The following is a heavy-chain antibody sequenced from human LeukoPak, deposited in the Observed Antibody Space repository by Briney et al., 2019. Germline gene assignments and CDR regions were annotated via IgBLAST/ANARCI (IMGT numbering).Heavy chain of an antibody. CDR1: GFIFSNYW. D-gene: IGHD5-12*01. J-gene: IGHJ4*02. V-gene: IGHV3-7*01. Sequence: QPGGSLRLSCTASGFIFSNYWMTWVRPAPGKGLEWVAQINQDGSKEYYIDSVKARFSISRDNARNSLSLQMNSLRAEDTAVYYCVRDGGISGYDLLDYWGQGTLVTVSS. CDR2: INQDGSKE. CDR3: VRDGGISGYDLLDY.